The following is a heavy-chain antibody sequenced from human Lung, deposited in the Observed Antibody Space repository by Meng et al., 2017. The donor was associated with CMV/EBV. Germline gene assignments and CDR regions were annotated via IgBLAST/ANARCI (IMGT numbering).Heavy chain of an antibody. V-gene: IGHV3-74*01. D-gene: IGHD6-13*01. CDR2: INSDGSST. J-gene: IGHJ5*02. CDR3: ARDSSSWYVGWFDP. Sequence: SGFTFSSYWMHWVRQAPGKGLVWVSRINSDGSSTSYADSVKGRFTISRDNAKNTLYLQMNSLRAEDTAVYYCARDSSSWYVGWFDPWGQGTLVTVSS. CDR1: GFTFSSYW.